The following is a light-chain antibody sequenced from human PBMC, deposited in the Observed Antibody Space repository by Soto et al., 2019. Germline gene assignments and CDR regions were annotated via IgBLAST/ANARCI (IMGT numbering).Light chain of an antibody. CDR1: RTDVGGYNF. CDR2: EVS. CDR3: CSYVSSKTYV. V-gene: IGLV2-14*01. Sequence: QSALAQPASVSGCPGQSITISCTGTRTDVGGYNFVSWYQQHPGKAPKLIIYEVSNRPSGVSNRFSGSKSDNTASLTISGLQAEDEADYYCCSYVSSKTYVFGTGTKVTV. J-gene: IGLJ1*01.